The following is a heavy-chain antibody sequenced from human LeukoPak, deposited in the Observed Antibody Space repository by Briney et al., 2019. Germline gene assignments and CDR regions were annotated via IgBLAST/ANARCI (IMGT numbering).Heavy chain of an antibody. Sequence: SETLSLTCAVYGGSFSGYYWSWIRQPPGKGLEWIGEINHSGSTNYNPSLKGRVTISVDTSKNQFSLKLSSVTAADTAVYYCARLRDGYVDYWGQGTLVTVSS. V-gene: IGHV4-34*01. CDR2: INHSGST. CDR1: GGSFSGYY. CDR3: ARLRDGYVDY. D-gene: IGHD2-21*01. J-gene: IGHJ4*02.